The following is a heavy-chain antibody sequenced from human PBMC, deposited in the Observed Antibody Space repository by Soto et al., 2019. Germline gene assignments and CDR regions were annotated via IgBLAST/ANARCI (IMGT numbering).Heavy chain of an antibody. D-gene: IGHD4-17*01. CDR2: ISYDGSNK. Sequence: QVQLVESGGGVVQPGRSLRLSCAASGVTFSSYGMHWVRQAPGKGLVWVAVISYDGSNKYYADSVEGRFTISRDNTKNTVYLQRNNRSAEDKAVYYCAKGGGQDYGLGHYFDYWGQGTLVTVSS. V-gene: IGHV3-30*18. CDR3: AKGGGQDYGLGHYFDY. CDR1: GVTFSSYG. J-gene: IGHJ4*02.